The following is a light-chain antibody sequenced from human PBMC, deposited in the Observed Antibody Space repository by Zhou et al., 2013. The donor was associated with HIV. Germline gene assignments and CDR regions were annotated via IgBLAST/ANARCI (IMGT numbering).Light chain of an antibody. V-gene: IGKV3-15*01. CDR2: DVS. J-gene: IGKJ5*01. CDR3: QQYGSSQIT. Sequence: ETVVTQSPATLSVSPGERATLSCRTSQTIGSNLAWYQQKPGQAPRLLIYDVSTRATGIPARFSGSGSGTDFTLTISRLEPEDFAVYYCQQYGSSQITFGQGTRLEIK. CDR1: QTIGSN.